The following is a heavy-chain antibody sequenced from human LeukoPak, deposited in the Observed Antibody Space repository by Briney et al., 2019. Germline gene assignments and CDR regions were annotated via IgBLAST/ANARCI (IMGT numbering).Heavy chain of an antibody. J-gene: IGHJ6*02. Sequence: GGSLRLSCAASGFTFSSYAMSWVRQAPGKGLEWVSAISGSGGSTYYADSVKGRFTISRDNAKNSLYLQMNSLRAEDTAVYYCARDLRRSGSGSYYSWNGMDVWGQGTTVTVSS. CDR3: ARDLRRSGSGSYYSWNGMDV. V-gene: IGHV3-23*01. CDR2: ISGSGGST. CDR1: GFTFSSYA. D-gene: IGHD3-10*01.